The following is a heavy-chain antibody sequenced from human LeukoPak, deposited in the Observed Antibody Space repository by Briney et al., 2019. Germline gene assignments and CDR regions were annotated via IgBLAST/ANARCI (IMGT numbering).Heavy chain of an antibody. J-gene: IGHJ3*02. D-gene: IGHD3-16*01. CDR2: ISWNSGSI. CDR3: AKDPLAGGMVAFDI. V-gene: IGHV3-9*01. Sequence: GGSLRLSCAASGFTFDDYATHWVRQAPGKGLEWVSGISWNSGSIGYADSVKGRFTISRDNAKNSLYLQMNSLRAEDTALYYCAKDPLAGGMVAFDIWGQGTMVTVSS. CDR1: GFTFDDYA.